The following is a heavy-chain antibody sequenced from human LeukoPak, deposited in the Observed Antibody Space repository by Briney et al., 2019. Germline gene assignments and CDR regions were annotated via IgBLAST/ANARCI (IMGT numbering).Heavy chain of an antibody. Sequence: SETLSLTCTVSGGSISNYYWSWIRQPPGKGLEWIGYIYYSGSTNYNPSLKSRVTISVDTSKNQFSLKLSSVTAADTAVYYCAREVPGSGYGYYYYYYYMDVWGKGTTVTVSS. CDR1: GGSISNYY. CDR2: IYYSGST. J-gene: IGHJ6*03. D-gene: IGHD3-3*01. CDR3: AREVPGSGYGYYYYYYYMDV. V-gene: IGHV4-59*01.